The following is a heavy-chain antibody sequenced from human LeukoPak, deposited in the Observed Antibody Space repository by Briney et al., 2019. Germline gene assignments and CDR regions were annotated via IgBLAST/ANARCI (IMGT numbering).Heavy chain of an antibody. J-gene: IGHJ5*02. Sequence: ASVKVPCKASGYTFTSYGISWVRQAPGQGLEWMGWISAYNGNTNYAQKLQGRVTMTTDTSTSTAYMELRSLRSDDTAVYYCARERSVIRIVGATRHNWFDPWGQGTLVTVSS. CDR1: GYTFTSYG. CDR2: ISAYNGNT. V-gene: IGHV1-18*01. D-gene: IGHD1-26*01. CDR3: ARERSVIRIVGATRHNWFDP.